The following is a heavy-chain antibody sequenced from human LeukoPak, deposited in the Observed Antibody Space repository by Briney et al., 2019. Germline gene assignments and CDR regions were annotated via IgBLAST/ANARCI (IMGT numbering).Heavy chain of an antibody. CDR3: ARDGRSDSSGYYFPSIDY. J-gene: IGHJ4*02. D-gene: IGHD3-22*01. Sequence: WASVKVSCEASGGTFSSYAISWVRQAPGQGLEWMGRIIPILGIANYAQKFQGRVTITADKSTSTAYMELSSLRSEDTAVYYCARDGRSDSSGYYFPSIDYWGQGTLVTVSS. V-gene: IGHV1-69*04. CDR1: GGTFSSYA. CDR2: IIPILGIA.